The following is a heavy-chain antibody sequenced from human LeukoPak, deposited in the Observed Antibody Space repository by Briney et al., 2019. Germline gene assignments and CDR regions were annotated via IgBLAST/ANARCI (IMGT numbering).Heavy chain of an antibody. CDR1: GGSFSGYS. CDR3: ARARDYRAFDI. CDR2: IYHSGST. J-gene: IGHJ3*02. D-gene: IGHD4-11*01. Sequence: PSETLSLTCAVYGGSFSGYSWSWIRQPPGKGLEWIGYIYHSGSTYYNPSLKSRVTISVDRSKNQFSLKLSSVTAADTAVYYCARARDYRAFDIWGQGTMVTVSS. V-gene: IGHV4-30-2*01.